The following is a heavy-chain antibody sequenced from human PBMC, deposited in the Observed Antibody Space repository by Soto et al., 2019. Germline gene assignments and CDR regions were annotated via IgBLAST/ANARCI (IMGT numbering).Heavy chain of an antibody. CDR1: GFTFSNYW. J-gene: IGHJ4*01. CDR3: ARVAVTTYYFDT. Sequence: EVQLVESGGDLVQPGGSLRLSCAASGFTFSNYWMHWVRQTPGKGLVWVSRIHPDGSRTSYADSVRGRFTISRDNAKNTLYLQMNSLGADDTAVYYCARVAVTTYYFDTWGHGTLVTVSS. D-gene: IGHD4-17*01. CDR2: IHPDGSRT. V-gene: IGHV3-74*01.